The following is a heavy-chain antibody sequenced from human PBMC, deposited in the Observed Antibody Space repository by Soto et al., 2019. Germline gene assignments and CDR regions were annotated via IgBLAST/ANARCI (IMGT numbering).Heavy chain of an antibody. D-gene: IGHD6-13*01. CDR1: GFTFNDYY. V-gene: IGHV3-11*01. Sequence: QVQVVESGGDLVKPGGSLRLSCAASGFTFNDYYMNWIRQAPGKGLEWVSYISSSGSIIDYADSVKGRFTISRDSARNSLCLQMNSLRVEDTAVYYGAREPYSSSRVYGMDVWGQGTTVTVSS. CDR2: ISSSGSII. J-gene: IGHJ6*02. CDR3: AREPYSSSRVYGMDV.